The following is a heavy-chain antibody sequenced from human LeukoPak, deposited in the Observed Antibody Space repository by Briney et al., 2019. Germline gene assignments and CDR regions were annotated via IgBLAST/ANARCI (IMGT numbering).Heavy chain of an antibody. CDR1: GGTFSSYA. D-gene: IGHD3-10*01. J-gene: IGHJ4*02. V-gene: IGHV1-69*05. CDR3: ASVLWFGELLSPYLDY. CDR2: IIPIFGTA. Sequence: SVKVSCKASGGTFSSYAISWVRQAPGQGLEWMGRIIPIFGTANYAQKFQGRVTITTDESTSTAYMELSSLRSGDTAVYYCASVLWFGELLSPYLDYWGQGTLVTVSS.